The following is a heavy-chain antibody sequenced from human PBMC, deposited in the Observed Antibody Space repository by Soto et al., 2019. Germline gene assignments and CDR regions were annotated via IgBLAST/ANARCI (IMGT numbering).Heavy chain of an antibody. CDR2: IYHSGST. CDR1: GGSISSSGYN. J-gene: IGHJ4*02. Sequence: SETLSLTCTVSGGSISSSGYNWSWIRQQPGKGLEWIGYIYHSGSTYYNPSLKSRITVSVDTSMNQFSLKLNSVTAADAAVYYCARGFLRYFDYWGQGTVVTVLL. V-gene: IGHV4-30-2*05. D-gene: IGHD3-9*01. CDR3: ARGFLRYFDY.